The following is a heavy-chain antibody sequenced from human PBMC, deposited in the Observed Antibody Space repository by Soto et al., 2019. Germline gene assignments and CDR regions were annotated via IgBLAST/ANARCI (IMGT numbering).Heavy chain of an antibody. J-gene: IGHJ6*03. D-gene: IGHD6-13*01. CDR1: GYTFTSYD. V-gene: IGHV1-8*01. CDR2: MNPISGNT. CDR3: ARDQDSSSWYRGIYYYYYMDV. Sequence: ASVKVSCKASGYTFTSYDINWVRQATGQGLEWMGWMNPISGNTGYAQKLQGRVTMTTDTSTSTAYMELRSLRSDDTAVYYCARDQDSSSWYRGIYYYYYMDVWGKGTTVTVSS.